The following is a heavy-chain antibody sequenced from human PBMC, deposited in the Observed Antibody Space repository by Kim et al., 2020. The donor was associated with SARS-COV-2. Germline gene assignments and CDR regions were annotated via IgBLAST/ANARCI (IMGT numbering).Heavy chain of an antibody. CDR2: INHSGST. J-gene: IGHJ4*02. D-gene: IGHD4-17*01. CDR1: GGSFSGYY. V-gene: IGHV4-34*01. Sequence: SETLSLTCAVYGGSFSGYYWSWIRQPPGKGLEWIGEINHSGSTNYNPSLKSRVTISVDTSKNQFSLKLSSVTAADTAVYYCARGDDVMTTVVTPFDYWGQGTLVTVSS. CDR3: ARGDDVMTTVVTPFDY.